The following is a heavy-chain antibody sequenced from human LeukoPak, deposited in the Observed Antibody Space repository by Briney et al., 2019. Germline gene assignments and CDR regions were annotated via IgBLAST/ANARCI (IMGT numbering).Heavy chain of an antibody. V-gene: IGHV1-2*06. J-gene: IGHJ1*01. CDR3: ARAFRSTTVTSYFQH. D-gene: IGHD4-17*01. CDR1: GYTFTGYY. CDR2: INPNSGGT. Sequence: ASVKVSCKASGYTFTGYYMHWVRQAPGQGLEWIGRINPNSGGTNYAQKFQGRVTMTRDTSISTAYMELSRLRSDDTAVYYCARAFRSTTVTSYFQHWGQGTLVTVSS.